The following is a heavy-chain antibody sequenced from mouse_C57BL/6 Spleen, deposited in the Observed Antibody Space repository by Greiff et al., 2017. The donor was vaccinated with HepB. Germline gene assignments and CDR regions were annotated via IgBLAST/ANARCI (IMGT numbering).Heavy chain of an antibody. CDR3: ARGTETGTLFAY. Sequence: QVQLQQSGAELARPGASVKMSCKASGYTFTSYTMHWVKQRPGQGLEWIGYINPSSGYTKYNQKFKDKATLTADKSSSTAYMQLSSLTSEDSAVYYCARGTETGTLFAYWGQGTTLTVSS. CDR2: INPSSGYT. D-gene: IGHD4-1*01. V-gene: IGHV1-4*01. CDR1: GYTFTSYT. J-gene: IGHJ2*01.